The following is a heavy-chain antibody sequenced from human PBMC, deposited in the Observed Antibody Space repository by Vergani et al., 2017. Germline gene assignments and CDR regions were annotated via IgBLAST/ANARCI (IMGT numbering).Heavy chain of an antibody. Sequence: QVQLQQWGGGLSKPSETLSLTCVVNGGSFTSYHWTWIRQSPGEGLGWVGDIDHTGRPDYNPSLKSRLTISVDKSRNQFSLTLNSVTATDTAIYFCARVNTETNGHLYYYYYMDVWGQGTAVTVS. CDR2: IDHTGRP. V-gene: IGHV4-34*01. CDR3: ARVNTETNGHLYYYYYMDV. D-gene: IGHD4-11*01. J-gene: IGHJ6*03. CDR1: GGSFTSYH.